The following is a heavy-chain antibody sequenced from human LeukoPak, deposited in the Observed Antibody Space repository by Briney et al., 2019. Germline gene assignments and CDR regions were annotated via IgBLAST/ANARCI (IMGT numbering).Heavy chain of an antibody. CDR3: AREIRGNNYDFWSGYHNWFDP. Sequence: SGTLSLTCAVSGGSISSNNWWSWVRQPPGKGLEWIGEIYHSGSTNYNPSLKSRVTILVNKSKNQFSLKLSSVTAADTAVYYCAREIRGNNYDFWSGYHNWFDPWGQGTLVTVSS. J-gene: IGHJ5*02. V-gene: IGHV4-4*02. D-gene: IGHD3-3*01. CDR2: IYHSGST. CDR1: GGSISSNNW.